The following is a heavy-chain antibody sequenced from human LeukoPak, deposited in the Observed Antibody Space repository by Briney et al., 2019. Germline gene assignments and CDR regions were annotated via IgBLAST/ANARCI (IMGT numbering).Heavy chain of an antibody. Sequence: ASVKVSCKASGYTFTSYGISWVRQAPGQGLEWMGWISAYNGNTNYAQKLQGRVTMTTDTSTSTAYMELRSLRSDDTAVYYCARDLPSRMAVAGHDAFDIWGKGTIVTVSS. V-gene: IGHV1-18*01. CDR1: GYTFTSYG. D-gene: IGHD6-19*01. CDR3: ARDLPSRMAVAGHDAFDI. CDR2: ISAYNGNT. J-gene: IGHJ3*02.